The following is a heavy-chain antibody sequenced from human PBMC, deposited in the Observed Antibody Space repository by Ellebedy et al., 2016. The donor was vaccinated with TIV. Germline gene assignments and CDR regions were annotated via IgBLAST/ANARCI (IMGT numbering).Heavy chain of an antibody. J-gene: IGHJ6*02. CDR1: GGSISSGGYY. CDR3: ARSLLLEDGMGV. V-gene: IGHV4-31*03. D-gene: IGHD1-26*01. CDR2: IYYSGNT. Sequence: LRLSCTVSGGSISSGGYYWSWIRQHPGKGLEWIGYIYYSGNTYYNPSLKSRVTISVDRSKNQFSLKLSSVTAADTAVYYCARSLLLEDGMGVWGQGTTVIVSS.